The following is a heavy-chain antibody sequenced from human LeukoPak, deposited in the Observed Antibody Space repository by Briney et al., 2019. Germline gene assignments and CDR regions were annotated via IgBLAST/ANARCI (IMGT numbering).Heavy chain of an antibody. CDR3: ARASRGYTYGFPMDY. CDR2: ITPRSDYI. V-gene: IGHV3-21*01. CDR1: GFTFSDYT. Sequence: PGGSLRLSCAASGFTFSDYTVNWVRQAPGRGLEWVSSITPRSDYIYYTDSVKGRFTISRDNARNSLFLQVNSLRAEDTAVYSCARASRGYTYGFPMDYWGQGTLVTVSS. D-gene: IGHD5-18*01. J-gene: IGHJ4*02.